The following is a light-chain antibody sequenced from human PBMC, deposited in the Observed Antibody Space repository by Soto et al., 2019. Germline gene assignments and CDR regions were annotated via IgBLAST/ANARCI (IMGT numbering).Light chain of an antibody. CDR1: SSDIGGYNY. CDR3: SSYTNINTRACV. V-gene: IGLV2-14*01. Sequence: QSALTQPASVSGSPGQSITISCTGGSSDIGGYNYVSWFQQHPGKAPKLMIYEVTDRPSGVSSRFSGSKSGNTASLTISGLQAEDEAEYYCSSYTNINTRACVFGTGTKVTVL. J-gene: IGLJ1*01. CDR2: EVT.